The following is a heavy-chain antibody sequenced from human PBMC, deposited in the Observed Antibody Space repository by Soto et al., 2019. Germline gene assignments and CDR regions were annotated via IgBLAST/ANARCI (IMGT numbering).Heavy chain of an antibody. CDR2: IYYSGST. D-gene: IGHD3-3*01. J-gene: IGHJ5*02. Sequence: SETLSLTCTVSGASISITSYYWGWILQTPGKGLEWIGNIYYSGSTQYNPSLKSRVAISVDTSKNQFSLKLNSVTAADTAVYYCARVLFGRGNWFDPWGQGTLVTVSS. CDR3: ARVLFGRGNWFDP. CDR1: GASISITSYY. V-gene: IGHV4-39*01.